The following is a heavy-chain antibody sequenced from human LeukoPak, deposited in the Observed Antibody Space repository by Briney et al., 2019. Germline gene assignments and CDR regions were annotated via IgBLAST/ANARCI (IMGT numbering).Heavy chain of an antibody. CDR2: IYYISNA. CDR1: GASVGSAGYY. J-gene: IGHJ4*02. Sequence: EASETLSLTCTVSGASVGSAGYYWSWIRQPPGGGLEWIGYIYYISNANYNPSLKSRVTMSVDPSKNQFSLKLNSVTAADTAVYYCARTQSQSGSYRYYFGYRGQGTLVTVSS. V-gene: IGHV4-61*08. CDR3: ARTQSQSGSYRYYFGY. D-gene: IGHD1-26*01.